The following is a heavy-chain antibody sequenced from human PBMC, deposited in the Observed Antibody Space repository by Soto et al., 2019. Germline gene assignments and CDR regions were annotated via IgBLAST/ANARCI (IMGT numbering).Heavy chain of an antibody. V-gene: IGHV4-4*02. Sequence: QVQLQESGPGLVKPSGTLSLTCAVSSGSISSSNWWSWVRQPPGKGLEWIGEIYHSGSTNYNPSLKSRVTISVDKSKNQFSLKLSSVTAADTAVYYCASLPNDCSGGSCYSGAFDIWGQGTMVTVSS. CDR1: SGSISSSNW. CDR2: IYHSGST. CDR3: ASLPNDCSGGSCYSGAFDI. J-gene: IGHJ3*02. D-gene: IGHD2-15*01.